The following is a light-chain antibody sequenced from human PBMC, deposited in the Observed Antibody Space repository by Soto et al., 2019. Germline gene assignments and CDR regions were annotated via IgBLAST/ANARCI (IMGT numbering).Light chain of an antibody. CDR1: SSDVGGYNY. J-gene: IGLJ1*01. V-gene: IGLV2-14*01. CDR3: SSYTSRNTLDYV. Sequence: QSALTQPASVSGSPGQSITISCTGTSSDVGGYNYVSWYQQHPGKAPKLMIYEVSNRPSGVSNRFSGPKSGNTASLTISGLQAEDEADYYCSSYTSRNTLDYVFGTGTKVTV. CDR2: EVS.